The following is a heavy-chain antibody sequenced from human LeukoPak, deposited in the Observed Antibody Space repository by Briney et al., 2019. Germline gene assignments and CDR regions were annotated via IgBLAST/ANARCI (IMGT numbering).Heavy chain of an antibody. V-gene: IGHV3-23*01. CDR3: AKASVGHCSGAFCYHFDS. CDR2: ITSGGST. CDR1: GFSLSSYM. J-gene: IGHJ4*02. D-gene: IGHD2-15*01. Sequence: SGGSLRLSCAASGFSLSSYMMSWVRQAPGQGLEWVSTITSGGSTYYVDSVRGRFTISRDNSENTLYLQMTGLRAEDTAIYYCAKASVGHCSGAFCYHFDSWGQGTLVTVSS.